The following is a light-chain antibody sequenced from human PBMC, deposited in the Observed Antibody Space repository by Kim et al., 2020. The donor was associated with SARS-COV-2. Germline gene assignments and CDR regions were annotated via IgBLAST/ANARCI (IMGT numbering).Light chain of an antibody. Sequence: QSALTQPASVSGSPGQSITISCTGTSSDVGSYNLVSWYQQHPGKAPKLMIYEGSKRPSGVSNRFSGSTSGNTASLTISGLQAEVEADYYCCSYAGSSTFYVFGTGTKVTVL. CDR3: CSYAGSSTFYV. CDR2: EGS. J-gene: IGLJ1*01. V-gene: IGLV2-23*01. CDR1: SSDVGSYNL.